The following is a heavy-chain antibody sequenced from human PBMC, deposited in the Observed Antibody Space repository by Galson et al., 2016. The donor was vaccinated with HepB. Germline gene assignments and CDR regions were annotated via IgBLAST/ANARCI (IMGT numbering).Heavy chain of an antibody. CDR3: ARGVTH. J-gene: IGHJ4*02. V-gene: IGHV4-30-2*01. CDR2: MYDSGSD. CDR1: GSSVSSGGYA. Sequence: LSLTCGVSGSSVSSGGYAWSWIRQPPGKGLEWIGCMYDSGSDSYNLSLKGRVAISLDRAKKQVSLRLTSVTAADTAVYFCARGVTHWGRGILVTVSA. D-gene: IGHD2-21*02.